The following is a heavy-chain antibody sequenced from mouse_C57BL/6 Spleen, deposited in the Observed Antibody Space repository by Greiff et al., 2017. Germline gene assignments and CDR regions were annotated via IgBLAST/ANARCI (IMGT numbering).Heavy chain of an antibody. D-gene: IGHD1-1*01. CDR3: ARGYYGSRGAMDY. Sequence: QVQLKQPGAELVRPGSSVKLSCKASGYTFTSYWMDWVKQRPGQGLEWIGNIYPSDSETHYNQKFKDKATLTVGKSSSTAYMQLRSLTAEDAAVYYCARGYYGSRGAMDYWGQGTSVTVSS. J-gene: IGHJ4*01. V-gene: IGHV1-61*01. CDR2: IYPSDSET. CDR1: GYTFTSYW.